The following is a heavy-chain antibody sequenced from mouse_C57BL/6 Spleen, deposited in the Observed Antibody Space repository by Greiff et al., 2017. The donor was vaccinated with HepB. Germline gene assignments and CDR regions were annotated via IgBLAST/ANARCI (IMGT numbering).Heavy chain of an antibody. CDR3: ARRGYYAMDY. V-gene: IGHV1-80*01. CDR2: IYPGDGDT. J-gene: IGHJ4*01. Sequence: VQVVESGAELVKPGASVKISCKASGYAFSSYWMNWVKQRPGKGLEWTGQIYPGDGDTNYNGKFKGKATLTADKSSSTAYMQLSSLTSEDSAVYFCARRGYYAMDYWGQGTSVTVSS. CDR1: GYAFSSYW.